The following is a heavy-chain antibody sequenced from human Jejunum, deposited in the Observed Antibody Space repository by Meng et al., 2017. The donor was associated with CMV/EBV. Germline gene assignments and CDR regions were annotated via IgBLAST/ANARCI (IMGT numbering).Heavy chain of an antibody. CDR2: IYYPGNT. CDR3: ARDRAYYFDSSASAWFDP. CDR1: ISSDDYS. J-gene: IGHJ5*02. V-gene: IGHV4-30-4*08. Sequence: ISSDDYSWSWIRQPPGRGLEWIGYIYYPGNTYYNASLRGRVTMSVDSSKNQFSLNLSSVTAADTAVYYCARDRAYYFDSSASAWFDPWGQGTLVTVSS. D-gene: IGHD3-22*01.